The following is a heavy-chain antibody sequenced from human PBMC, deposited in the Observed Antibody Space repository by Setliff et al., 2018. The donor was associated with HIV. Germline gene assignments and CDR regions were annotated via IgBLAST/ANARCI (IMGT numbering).Heavy chain of an antibody. Sequence: RPGGSLRLSCAASGFNFDVYGMSWVRQAPGKGLEWVSGINYNADSTGYADSVKGRFTISRDNARNSLYLQMDSLRAEDTALYYCVRISGSNGHYYYGLDVWGQGTTVTVSS. V-gene: IGHV3-20*04. J-gene: IGHJ6*02. CDR2: INYNADST. CDR1: GFNFDVYG. CDR3: VRISGSNGHYYYGLDV. D-gene: IGHD1-26*01.